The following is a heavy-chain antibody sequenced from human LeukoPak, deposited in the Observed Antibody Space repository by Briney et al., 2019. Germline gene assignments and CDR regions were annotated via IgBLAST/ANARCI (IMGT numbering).Heavy chain of an antibody. CDR1: GGSISRYY. V-gene: IGHV4-59*01. CDR2: IYYSGTT. CDR3: ARVGGTGDFDY. D-gene: IGHD3-16*01. J-gene: IGHJ4*02. Sequence: SETLSLTCTVSGGSISRYYWSWIRQPPGKGLEGIGYIYYSGTTNYNPSLKSRVTISVDTSKNQFSLNLSSVTAADTALYYCARVGGTGDFDYWGQGTLVTVSS.